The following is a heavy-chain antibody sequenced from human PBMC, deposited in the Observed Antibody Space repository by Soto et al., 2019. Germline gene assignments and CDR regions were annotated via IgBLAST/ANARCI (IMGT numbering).Heavy chain of an antibody. CDR1: GFPFSSFF. V-gene: IGHV3-23*01. CDR2: VSPGGDVS. J-gene: IGHJ3*01. CDR3: VRRAITATNNWGAFDV. D-gene: IGHD1-20*01. Sequence: VGSLIPFCSGPGFPFSSFFMKWVLQAPGKGLECVSTVSPGGDVSHYTDSVKGRFTISRDNSRRTLHLQMDSLRAEDAAVYFCVRRAITATNNWGAFDVWGQGTVVTVSS.